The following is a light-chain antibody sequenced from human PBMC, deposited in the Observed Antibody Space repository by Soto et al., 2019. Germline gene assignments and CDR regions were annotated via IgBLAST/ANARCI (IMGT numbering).Light chain of an antibody. CDR1: SSDVGGYNY. V-gene: IGLV2-14*01. CDR3: SSYTRNRTLV. J-gene: IGLJ2*01. CDR2: EVS. Sequence: QSALTQPASVSGSPGQSITISCTGTSSDVGGYNYVSWYQQHPGKAPKLMIYEVSNRPSGVSNRFSGSKSGNTASLTISGLQADDDADYYCSSYTRNRTLVCGGGTKVTVL.